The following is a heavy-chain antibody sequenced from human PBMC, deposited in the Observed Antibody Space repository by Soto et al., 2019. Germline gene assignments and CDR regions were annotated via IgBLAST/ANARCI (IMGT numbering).Heavy chain of an antibody. CDR2: INSDGSST. V-gene: IGHV3-74*01. J-gene: IGHJ4*01. CDR1: GFTFSSYW. D-gene: IGHD6-19*01. CDR3: ARGSHSSGWYDYFDF. Sequence: GSLRLPCAASGFTFSSYWMHWVRHGPGKGLVWVSRINSDGSSTSYADSVKGRFTISRDNAKNTLYLQMNSLRAEDTAVYYCARGSHSSGWYDYFDFCGDGILVTVSS.